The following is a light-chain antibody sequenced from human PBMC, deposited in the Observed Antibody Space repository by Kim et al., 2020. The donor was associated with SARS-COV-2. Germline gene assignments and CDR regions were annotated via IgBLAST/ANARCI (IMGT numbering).Light chain of an antibody. CDR2: AAS. J-gene: IGKJ1*01. V-gene: IGKV1-27*01. Sequence: ASVGDRVTITCRASQGISDYLAWYQQKPGKVPKLLIYAASALQSGVPSRFSGSGSGTDFTLAISSLQPEDVATYYCQKYNSAPRTFGQGTKVDIK. CDR3: QKYNSAPRT. CDR1: QGISDY.